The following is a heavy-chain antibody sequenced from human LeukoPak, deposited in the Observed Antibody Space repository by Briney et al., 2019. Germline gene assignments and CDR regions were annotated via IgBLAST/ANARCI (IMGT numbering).Heavy chain of an antibody. V-gene: IGHV1-8*01. CDR2: MSTNSGST. CDR3: ARDRGTAYDAAGGY. D-gene: IGHD5-12*01. Sequence: ASVKVSCRASGYTFTSYDIFWVRQATGQGLEWMGWMSTNSGSTGSAQKFQGRITMTRDPSISTAYMELSSLRSDDTAVYFCARDRGTAYDAAGGYWGQGTLVTVSS. CDR1: GYTFTSYD. J-gene: IGHJ4*02.